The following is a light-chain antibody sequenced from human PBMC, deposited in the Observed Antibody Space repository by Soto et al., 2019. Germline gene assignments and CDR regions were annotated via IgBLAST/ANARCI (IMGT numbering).Light chain of an antibody. Sequence: EIVLTQSPGTVSLSPGERATLSCRASQSVSSSYLAWYQQKPGQAPRLLIYGASSRATGIPDRFSGSGSGTDFTLTISRLEPEDFAVYYCQQYGSSPVTFGQGTKV. J-gene: IGKJ1*01. V-gene: IGKV3-20*01. CDR2: GAS. CDR1: QSVSSSY. CDR3: QQYGSSPVT.